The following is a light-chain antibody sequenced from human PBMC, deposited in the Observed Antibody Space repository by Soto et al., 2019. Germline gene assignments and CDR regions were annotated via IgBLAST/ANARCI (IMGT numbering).Light chain of an antibody. CDR2: GNS. CDR3: QSYDSSLSGVV. Sequence: QLVLTQPPSVSGAPGQRVTISCTGSSSNIGAGYDVHWYQQLPGTAPKLLIYGNSNRPSGVPDRFSGSKSGTSASLAITGLRAEDEADYYCQSYDSSLSGVVFGGGTKVTV. V-gene: IGLV1-40*01. J-gene: IGLJ2*01. CDR1: SSNIGAGYD.